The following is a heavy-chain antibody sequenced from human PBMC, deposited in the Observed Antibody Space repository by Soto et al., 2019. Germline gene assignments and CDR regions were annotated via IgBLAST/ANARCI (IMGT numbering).Heavy chain of an antibody. CDR1: GGSIRSKY. D-gene: IGHD3-10*01. CDR2: IYYSENT. CDR3: ARIPARDGLDV. J-gene: IGHJ6*02. V-gene: IGHV4-59*01. Sequence: QVQLQESGPGLVKPSETLSLTCSVSGGSIRSKYWSWIRQPPGKGLEWIGYIYYSENTNYNPSLKSRVTISADTSKNEVSLQLSSVTAGDTAVYYGARIPARDGLDVWGQGTTVTVSS.